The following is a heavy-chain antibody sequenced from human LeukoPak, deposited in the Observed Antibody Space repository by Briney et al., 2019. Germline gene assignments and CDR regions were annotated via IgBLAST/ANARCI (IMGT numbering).Heavy chain of an antibody. D-gene: IGHD3-10*01. V-gene: IGHV1-46*01. CDR2: INPSGGST. J-gene: IGHJ4*02. CDR3: AKDQDSGSFSRYFDD. Sequence: ASVKVSCKASGYTFTSYYIHWVRQAPGEGLEWMGIINPSGGSTSYAQKFQGRVTMTRDMSTSTVYMELSSLRSEDTAVYYCAKDQDSGSFSRYFDDWGQGTLVTVSS. CDR1: GYTFTSYY.